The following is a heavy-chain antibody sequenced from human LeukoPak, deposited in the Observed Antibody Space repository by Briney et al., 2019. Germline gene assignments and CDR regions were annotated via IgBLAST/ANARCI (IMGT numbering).Heavy chain of an antibody. CDR1: GFTFSGYW. D-gene: IGHD3-10*01. Sequence: GGSLRLSCAASGFTFSGYWMHWVRQAPGKGLVCVSRINSDGSTTNYADSVKGRFTISRDNAKNTLYLQMNSLRAEDTAVYYCARDQRYYGSGSPAEDYWGQGTPVTVSS. J-gene: IGHJ4*02. CDR3: ARDQRYYGSGSPAEDY. V-gene: IGHV3-74*01. CDR2: INSDGSTT.